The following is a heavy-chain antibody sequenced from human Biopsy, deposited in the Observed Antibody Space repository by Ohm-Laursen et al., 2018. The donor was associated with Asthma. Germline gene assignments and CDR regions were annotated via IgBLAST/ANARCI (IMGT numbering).Heavy chain of an antibody. J-gene: IGHJ4*02. D-gene: IGHD3-3*01. Sequence: SLRLSCTASGFTFSSYGMYWVRQAPGKGLEWVAVISYDGSNKYYADSVKGRFTISRDNAKNSLYLQMNSLRAEDTAVYYCASQSSGPDFWSGYYYFDYWGQGTLVTVSS. CDR1: GFTFSSYG. CDR2: ISYDGSNK. CDR3: ASQSSGPDFWSGYYYFDY. V-gene: IGHV3-30*03.